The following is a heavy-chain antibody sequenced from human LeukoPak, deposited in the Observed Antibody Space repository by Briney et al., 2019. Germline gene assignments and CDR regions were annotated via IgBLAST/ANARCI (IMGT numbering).Heavy chain of an antibody. D-gene: IGHD1-1*01. V-gene: IGHV1-2*02. J-gene: IGHJ3*02. CDR1: GYTFTGYY. CDR2: INPNSGGT. CDR3: ARARTTGMTDDAFDI. Sequence: GASVEVSCKASGYTFTGYYMHWVRQAPGQGLEWMGWINPNSGGTNYAQKFQGRVTMTRDTSISTAYMELSRLRSDDTAVYYCARARTTGMTDDAFDIWGQGTMVTVSS.